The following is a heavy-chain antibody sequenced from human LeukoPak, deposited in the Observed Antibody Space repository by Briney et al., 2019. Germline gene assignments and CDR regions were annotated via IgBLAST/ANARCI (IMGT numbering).Heavy chain of an antibody. V-gene: IGHV3-30*03. CDR2: ISYDGSNK. D-gene: IGHD6-19*01. CDR1: GFTFSSYG. CDR3: ARGSSGWSPGAFDI. Sequence: PGGSLRLSCAASGFTFSSYGMHWVRQAPGKGLEWVAVISYDGSNKYYADSVKGRFTISRDNSKNTLYLQMNSLRAEDTAVYYCARGSSGWSPGAFDIWGQGTMVTVSS. J-gene: IGHJ3*02.